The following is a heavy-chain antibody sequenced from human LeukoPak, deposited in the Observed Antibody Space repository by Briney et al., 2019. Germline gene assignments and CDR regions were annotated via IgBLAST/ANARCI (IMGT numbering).Heavy chain of an antibody. CDR3: ARRYGSGSSGTFDY. V-gene: IGHV4-39*07. CDR2: IYYSGST. Sequence: SETLSLTCTVSGGSISSTSSYWGWIRQPPGKGLEWIATIYYSGSTYYNASLKSRITIAVDTSKNQFSLKLSSVTAADTAVYYCARRYGSGSSGTFDYWGQGTLVTVSS. J-gene: IGHJ4*02. D-gene: IGHD3-10*01. CDR1: GGSISSTSSY.